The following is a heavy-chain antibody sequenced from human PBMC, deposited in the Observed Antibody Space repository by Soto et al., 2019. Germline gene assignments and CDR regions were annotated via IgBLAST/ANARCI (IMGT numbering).Heavy chain of an antibody. J-gene: IGHJ6*02. Sequence: SETLSLTSTVSGGSISSYYWSWIRQPAGKGLEWIGRIYTSGSTNYNPSLKSRVTMSVDTSKNQFSLKLSSVTAADTAVYYCARDFLTRPQPAAGTIRYYYYGMDVWGQGTTVTVSS. CDR3: ARDFLTRPQPAAGTIRYYYYGMDV. CDR1: GGSISSYY. CDR2: IYTSGST. V-gene: IGHV4-4*07. D-gene: IGHD6-13*01.